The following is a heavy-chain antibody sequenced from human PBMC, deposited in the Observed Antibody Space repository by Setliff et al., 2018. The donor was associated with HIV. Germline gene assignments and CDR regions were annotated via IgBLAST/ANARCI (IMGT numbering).Heavy chain of an antibody. V-gene: IGHV2-70*11. CDR3: ARGSESLTYFDN. CDR1: GFSLSPRGMS. Sequence: PTVVNPTQTLTLTCTFSGFSLSPRGMSVSWIRQPPGKALEWLARIDWDDAKYYSTSLKTRLTISKDTSKNQVVLTMTNMDPVDIATYYCARGSESLTYFDNLGPGTLVTVSS. D-gene: IGHD3-10*01. J-gene: IGHJ4*02. CDR2: IDWDDAK.